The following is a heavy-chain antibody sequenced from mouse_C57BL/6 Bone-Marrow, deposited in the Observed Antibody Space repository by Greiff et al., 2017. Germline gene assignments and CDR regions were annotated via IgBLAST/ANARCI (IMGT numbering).Heavy chain of an antibody. D-gene: IGHD2-1*01. CDR2: ISDGGSYT. CDR3: ARDIYYGNFTWFAY. J-gene: IGHJ3*01. V-gene: IGHV5-4*01. Sequence: EVQRVESGGGLVKPGGSLKLSCAASGFTFSSYAMSRVRQTPEKRLEWVATISDGGSYTYYPDNVKGRFTISRDNAKNNLYLQMSHLKSEDTAMYYCARDIYYGNFTWFAYWGQGTLVTVSA. CDR1: GFTFSSYA.